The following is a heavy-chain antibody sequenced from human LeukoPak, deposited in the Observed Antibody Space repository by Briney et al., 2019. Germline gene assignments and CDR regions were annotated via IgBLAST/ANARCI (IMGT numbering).Heavy chain of an antibody. CDR1: GYTFTGYY. CDR3: AKAGLGYSSSWDYYYYMDV. CDR2: INPNSGGT. J-gene: IGHJ6*03. V-gene: IGHV1-2*02. D-gene: IGHD6-13*01. Sequence: ASVKVSCKAPGYTFTGYYMHWVRQAPGQGLEWMGWINPNSGGTNYAQKFQGRVTMTRDTSISTAYMELSRLRSDDTAMYYCAKAGLGYSSSWDYYYYMDVWXKGTTXTVS.